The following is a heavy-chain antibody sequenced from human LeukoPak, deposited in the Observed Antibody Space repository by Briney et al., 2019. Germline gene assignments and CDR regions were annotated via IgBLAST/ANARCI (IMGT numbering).Heavy chain of an antibody. CDR1: GFTFSNAW. J-gene: IGHJ5*02. CDR3: TTVLSDIVVVPAAFWFDP. Sequence: GGSLRLSCAASGFTFSNAWMSWVRQAPGKGLEWVGRIKSKTDGGTTDYAAPVKGRFTISRDDSKNTLYLQMNGLKTEDTAMYYCTTVLSDIVVVPAAFWFDPWGQGTLVTVSS. CDR2: IKSKTDGGTT. D-gene: IGHD2-2*01. V-gene: IGHV3-15*01.